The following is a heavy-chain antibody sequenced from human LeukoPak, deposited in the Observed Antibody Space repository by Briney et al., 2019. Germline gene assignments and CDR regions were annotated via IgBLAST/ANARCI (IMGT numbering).Heavy chain of an antibody. CDR1: GYTLTELS. J-gene: IGHJ4*01. CDR2: FDPGDGET. D-gene: IGHD3-9*01. V-gene: IGHV1-24*01. Sequence: ASVKVSCKVSGYTLTELSMHWVRQAPGKGLEWMGAFDPGDGETIYAQKFQGRVTMTEDTSTDTAYMELSSLRSEDTAVYYCAAGLPHDWLPTDYWGQEPWSPSPQ. CDR3: AAGLPHDWLPTDY.